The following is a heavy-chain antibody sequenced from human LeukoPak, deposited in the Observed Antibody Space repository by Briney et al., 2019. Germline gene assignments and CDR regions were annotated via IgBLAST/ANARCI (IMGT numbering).Heavy chain of an antibody. J-gene: IGHJ4*02. Sequence: GGSLRLSCGASGVTFRSYSMTWVRQAPGKGLEWVATIKEAGTETFSVDSVKGRFTISRDNAKNSLCLQMNSLRAEDTAVYFCATDDLKNRGYYNIEDWGQGTLVTVSS. V-gene: IGHV3-7*04. D-gene: IGHD3-22*01. CDR2: IKEAGTET. CDR1: GVTFRSYS. CDR3: ATDDLKNRGYYNIED.